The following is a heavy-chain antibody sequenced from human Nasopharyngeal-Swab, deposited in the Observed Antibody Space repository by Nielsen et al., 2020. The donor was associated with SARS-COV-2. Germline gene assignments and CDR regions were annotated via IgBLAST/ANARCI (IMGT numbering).Heavy chain of an antibody. CDR2: VFDSGSP. CDR3: AREGRFFPPPDGMDV. V-gene: IGHV4-59*12. J-gene: IGHJ6*02. D-gene: IGHD1-26*01. Sequence: SETLSLTCTVSGASLRRYYWSWIRQSPGKGLECIGYVFDSGSPTYNPSLRSRVTMSIDTSRNQFSLRLSSVTAADTAVYYCAREGRFFPPPDGMDVWGHGTTVTVSS. CDR1: GASLRRYY.